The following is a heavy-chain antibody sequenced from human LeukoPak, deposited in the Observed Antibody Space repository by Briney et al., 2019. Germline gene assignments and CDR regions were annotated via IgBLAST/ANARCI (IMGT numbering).Heavy chain of an antibody. J-gene: IGHJ4*02. D-gene: IGHD6-19*01. CDR1: GGSISSGTYY. CDR2: IYTIVTT. CDR3: AREDYSSGWYFDY. Sequence: PSQTLSLTCTVSGGSISSGTYYWSWIRQPAGKGLEWFGRIYTIVTTNYNPSLKSRVTISVDTSKNQFSLRLSSVTAADTALYYCAREDYSSGWYFDYWGQGTLVTVSS. V-gene: IGHV4-61*02.